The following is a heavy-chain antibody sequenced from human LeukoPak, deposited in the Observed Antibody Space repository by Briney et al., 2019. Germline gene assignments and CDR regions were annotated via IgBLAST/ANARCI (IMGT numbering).Heavy chain of an antibody. J-gene: IGHJ4*02. V-gene: IGHV3-23*01. CDR3: AKEPYDSSGYYFDY. CDR1: GFTFRSYA. Sequence: GGSLRLSCAASGFTFRSYAMSWVRQAPGKGLEWVSAIIGSGGNTNYADSVKGRFTISRDNSKNTLFLQMNRLRAEDTAVYYCAKEPYDSSGYYFDYWGQGTLVIVSS. D-gene: IGHD3-22*01. CDR2: IIGSGGNT.